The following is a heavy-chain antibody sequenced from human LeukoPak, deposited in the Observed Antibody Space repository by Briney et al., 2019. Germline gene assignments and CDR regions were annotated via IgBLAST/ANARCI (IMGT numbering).Heavy chain of an antibody. CDR1: GYTFTSYA. V-gene: IGHV1-3*01. D-gene: IGHD3-10*01. CDR2: INAGNGNT. Sequence: ASVKVSCKASGYTFTSYAMHWVRQAPGQRLEWMGWINAGNGNTKYSQKFQGRVTITRDTSASTAYMELSSLRSEDTAVYYCARVDYYGSGSYYPFDYWGRGTLVTVSS. J-gene: IGHJ4*02. CDR3: ARVDYYGSGSYYPFDY.